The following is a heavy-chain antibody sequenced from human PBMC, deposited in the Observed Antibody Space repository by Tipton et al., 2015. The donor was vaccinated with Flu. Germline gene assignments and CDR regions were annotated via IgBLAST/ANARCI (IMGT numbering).Heavy chain of an antibody. CDR2: INHSGST. D-gene: IGHD6-6*01. Sequence: TLSLTCAVYGGSFSGYYWSWIRQPPGKGLEWIGEINHSGSTNYNPSLKSRVTISVDTSKNQFSLKLSSVTAADTAVYYCARGRRAAARPFYYYCGMDVWGQGTTVTVSS. CDR3: ARGRRAAARPFYYYCGMDV. V-gene: IGHV4-34*01. J-gene: IGHJ6*02. CDR1: GGSFSGYY.